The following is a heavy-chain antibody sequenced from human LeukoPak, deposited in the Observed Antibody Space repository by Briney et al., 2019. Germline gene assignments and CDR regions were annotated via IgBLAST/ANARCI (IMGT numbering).Heavy chain of an antibody. CDR2: INRDGSEK. V-gene: IGHV3-7*01. CDR3: ATDYGST. J-gene: IGHJ4*02. CDR1: GITLTNFW. D-gene: IGHD4-23*01. Sequence: GGSLRLSCAVSGITLTNFWMTWVRQAPGKGLEWVANINRDGSEKYYVDSVRGRFSISRDNARNSLFLQMNSLRTEDTAVYYCATDYGSTWGQGTLVTVSS.